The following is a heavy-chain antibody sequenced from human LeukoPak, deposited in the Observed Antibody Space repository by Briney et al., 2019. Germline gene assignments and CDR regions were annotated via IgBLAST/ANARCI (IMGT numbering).Heavy chain of an antibody. CDR1: GGSISSGGYY. V-gene: IGHV4-31*03. Sequence: SETLSLTCTVSGGSISSGGYYWSWIRQHPGKGLEWIGYFYYSGSTYYNPSLKSRVTISVDTSKNQFSLKLSSVTAADTAVYYCARGGPPNIVVVTAAPALLWGRGTLVTVSS. CDR3: ARGGPPNIVVVTAAPALL. J-gene: IGHJ2*01. D-gene: IGHD2-21*02. CDR2: FYYSGST.